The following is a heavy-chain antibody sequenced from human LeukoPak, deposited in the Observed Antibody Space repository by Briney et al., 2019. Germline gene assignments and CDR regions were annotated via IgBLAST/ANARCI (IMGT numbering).Heavy chain of an antibody. V-gene: IGHV1-2*02. CDR3: AREALEGSSWYNY. D-gene: IGHD6-13*01. Sequence: ASVKVSCKASGYTFTGYYMHWVRLAPGQGLEWMGWINPNSGGTNYAQKFQGRVTMTRDTSISTAYMELSRLRSDDTAVYYCAREALEGSSWYNYWGQGTLVTVSS. CDR1: GYTFTGYY. CDR2: INPNSGGT. J-gene: IGHJ4*02.